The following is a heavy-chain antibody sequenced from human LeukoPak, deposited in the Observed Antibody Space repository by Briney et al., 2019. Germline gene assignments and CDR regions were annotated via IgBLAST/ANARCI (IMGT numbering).Heavy chain of an antibody. CDR1: GGSISSGGYS. CDR3: ASTTVGVDLAFDI. CDR2: IYHSGST. J-gene: IGHJ3*02. V-gene: IGHV4-30-2*01. D-gene: IGHD4-17*01. Sequence: PSETLSLTCAVSGGSISSGGYSWSWIRQPPGKGLEWIGYIYHSGSTYYNPSLKSRVTISVDRSKNQFSLKLSSVTAADTAVYYCASTTVGVDLAFDIWGQGTMVTVSS.